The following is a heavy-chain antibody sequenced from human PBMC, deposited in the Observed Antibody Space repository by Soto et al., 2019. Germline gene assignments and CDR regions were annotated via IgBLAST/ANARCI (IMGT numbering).Heavy chain of an antibody. J-gene: IGHJ5*02. Sequence: QITLKESGPTLVKPTQTLTLTCTFSGFSLSTSGVGVGWIRQPPGKALEWLALIYWDDDKRYSPSLKSRLTITKDTSKSQVVLTMTNMDPVDTATYYCAHLTTDDYGDYGDPNWFDPWGQGTLVTVSS. V-gene: IGHV2-5*02. CDR1: GFSLSTSGVG. D-gene: IGHD4-17*01. CDR2: IYWDDDK. CDR3: AHLTTDDYGDYGDPNWFDP.